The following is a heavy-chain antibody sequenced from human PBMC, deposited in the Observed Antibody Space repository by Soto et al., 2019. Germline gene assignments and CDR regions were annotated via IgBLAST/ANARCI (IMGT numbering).Heavy chain of an antibody. D-gene: IGHD2-15*01. V-gene: IGHV3-7*01. Sequence: GGSLRLSCAASGFTFSSYWMSWVRQAPGKGLEWVANSNQDGSEIFYVDSVKGRFTISRDNTKNSLYLQMNSLRVEDTAVYFCARDKGYSIFDYWGQGNQVTVSS. CDR2: SNQDGSEI. CDR3: ARDKGYSIFDY. CDR1: GFTFSSYW. J-gene: IGHJ4*02.